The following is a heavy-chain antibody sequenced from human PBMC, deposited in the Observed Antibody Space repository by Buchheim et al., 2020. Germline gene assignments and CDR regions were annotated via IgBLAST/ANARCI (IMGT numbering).Heavy chain of an antibody. Sequence: QLQLQESGPGLVKPSETLSLTCTVSGGSISSSSYYWGWIRQPPGKGLEWIGSIYYSGSTYYNPFLKSRVTISVDTSKNQFSLKLSSVTAADTAVYYCHANCGGDCYSFSVDYWGQGTL. V-gene: IGHV4-39*01. CDR1: GGSISSSSYY. D-gene: IGHD2-21*01. CDR3: HANCGGDCYSFSVDY. CDR2: IYYSGST. J-gene: IGHJ4*02.